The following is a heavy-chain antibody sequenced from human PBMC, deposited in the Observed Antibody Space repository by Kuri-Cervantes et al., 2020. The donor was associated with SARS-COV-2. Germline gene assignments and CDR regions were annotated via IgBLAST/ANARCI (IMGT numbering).Heavy chain of an antibody. D-gene: IGHD3-22*01. V-gene: IGHV4-39*01. Sequence: ESLKISCTVSGGSIISSDYYWAWVRQSPGKGLEWIGTIYYSGVTYYSPSLKSRVTISVDTSKNQFSLNLRSVIVADTGVYYCATHPKELRIVVVNWFDPWGPGTLVTVSS. CDR3: ATHPKELRIVVVNWFDP. CDR2: IYYSGVT. CDR1: GGSIISSDYY. J-gene: IGHJ5*02.